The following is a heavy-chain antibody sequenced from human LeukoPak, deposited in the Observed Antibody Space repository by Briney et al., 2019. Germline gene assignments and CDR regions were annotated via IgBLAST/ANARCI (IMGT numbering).Heavy chain of an antibody. V-gene: IGHV3-21*01. CDR3: ASSSHTAMGSFDY. CDR1: EFTFSSYS. Sequence: GGSLRLSCAASEFTFSSYSMNWVRQAPGKGLEWVSSISSSSSYIYYADSVKGRFTISRDNAKNSLYLQMNSLRAEDTAVYYCASSSHTAMGSFDYWGQGTLVTVSS. J-gene: IGHJ4*02. D-gene: IGHD5-18*01. CDR2: ISSSSSYI.